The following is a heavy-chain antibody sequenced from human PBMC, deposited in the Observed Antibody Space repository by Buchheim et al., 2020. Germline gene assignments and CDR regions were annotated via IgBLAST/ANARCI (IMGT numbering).Heavy chain of an antibody. J-gene: IGHJ4*02. V-gene: IGHV3-20*01. CDR2: INWDGSRT. D-gene: IGHD3-22*01. Sequence: EVQLVESGGGVARPGGSLRLSCATSGFSYNDYGMSWVRQVPEKGLEWVSGINWDGSRTVYGDSVKGRFTIIRDNVQNSLHLQMNNLRAEDTALYHCARHFYDTSGYYPGLDFWGRGTL. CDR3: ARHFYDTSGYYPGLDF. CDR1: GFSYNDYG.